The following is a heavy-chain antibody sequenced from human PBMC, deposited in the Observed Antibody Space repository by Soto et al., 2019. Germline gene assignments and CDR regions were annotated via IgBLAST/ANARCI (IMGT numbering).Heavy chain of an antibody. CDR3: KSLSGLNSVEDY. J-gene: IGHJ4*02. Sequence: ASVKVSCKNAGYTFTSYGIGWVGQAPEQGLEWMGWISAYNGTTDCGQKHQGRVTLPPDTSTGPDYMEMRSLRSDHTPKHHCKSLSGLNSVEDYWLKGTLVTSPQ. CDR1: GYTFTSYG. CDR2: ISAYNGTT. D-gene: IGHD1-1*01. V-gene: IGHV1-18*01.